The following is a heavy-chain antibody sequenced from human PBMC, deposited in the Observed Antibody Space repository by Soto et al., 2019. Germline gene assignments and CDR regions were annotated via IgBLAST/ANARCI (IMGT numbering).Heavy chain of an antibody. CDR1: GYTFTSYG. CDR3: AAVGYDILSSWFDP. V-gene: IGHV1-18*01. D-gene: IGHD3-9*01. Sequence: ASVKVSCKASGYTFTSYGISWVRQAPGQGLEWMGWISAYNGNTNYAQKLQGRVAMTTDTSTSTAYMELRSLRSDDTAVYYCAAVGYDILSSWFDPWGQGTLVTVSP. J-gene: IGHJ5*02. CDR2: ISAYNGNT.